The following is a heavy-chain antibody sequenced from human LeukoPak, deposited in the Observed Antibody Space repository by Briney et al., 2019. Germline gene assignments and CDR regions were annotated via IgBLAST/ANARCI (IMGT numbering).Heavy chain of an antibody. CDR2: IYYSGST. J-gene: IGHJ2*01. Sequence: SETLSLTCTVSGGSITTSSYYWGWIRQPPGKGLEWIGIIYYSGSTYYNPSLKGRVTLSVDTSKNQFSLKLSSVTAADTAVYYCARAFRARYFDLWGRGTLVTVSS. CDR1: GGSITTSSYY. CDR3: ARAFRARYFDL. V-gene: IGHV4-39*01. D-gene: IGHD2/OR15-2a*01.